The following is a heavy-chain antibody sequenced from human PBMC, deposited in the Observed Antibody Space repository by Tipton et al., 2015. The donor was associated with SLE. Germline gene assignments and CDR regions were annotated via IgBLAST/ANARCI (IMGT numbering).Heavy chain of an antibody. CDR3: ARGYCSDGVCYGFGYFDS. V-gene: IGHV1-18*01. CDR1: GYTFTSYG. Sequence: QLVQSGAEVKKPGASVKVSCKASGYTFTSYGISWVQQAPGQGLEWMGWISAYNGNTNYAQKLQGRVTMTTDTSTSTAYMELRSLRSDDTAVYYCARGYCSDGVCYGFGYFDSWGPGTLVTVSS. J-gene: IGHJ4*02. D-gene: IGHD2-15*01. CDR2: ISAYNGNT.